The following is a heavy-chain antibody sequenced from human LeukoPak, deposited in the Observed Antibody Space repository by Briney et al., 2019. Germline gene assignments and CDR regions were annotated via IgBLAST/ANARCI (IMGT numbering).Heavy chain of an antibody. Sequence: GRSLRLSCAASGFTFSSYGMHWVRQALGKGLEWVAVIWYDGGNKYYADSVKGRFTISRDNPKNTLYLQMNSLRAEDTAVYYCARATYYYDSSGYRLEKAFFDYWGQGTLVTVSS. CDR3: ARATYYYDSSGYRLEKAFFDY. CDR2: IWYDGGNK. CDR1: GFTFSSYG. D-gene: IGHD3-22*01. V-gene: IGHV3-33*01. J-gene: IGHJ4*02.